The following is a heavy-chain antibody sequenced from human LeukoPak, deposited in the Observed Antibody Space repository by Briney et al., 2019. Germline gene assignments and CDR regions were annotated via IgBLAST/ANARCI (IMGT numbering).Heavy chain of an antibody. Sequence: GGSLRLSCAASGFPFSSHGMNWVRQAPGKGLEWVSSITSSGSYIYYADSVKGRFTISRDNSKNTLYLQMNSLRAEDTAVYYCAKVGSGSYYIIDFDYWGQGTLVTVSS. CDR3: AKVGSGSYYIIDFDY. J-gene: IGHJ4*02. CDR1: GFPFSSHG. V-gene: IGHV3-23*01. CDR2: ITSSGSYI. D-gene: IGHD1-26*01.